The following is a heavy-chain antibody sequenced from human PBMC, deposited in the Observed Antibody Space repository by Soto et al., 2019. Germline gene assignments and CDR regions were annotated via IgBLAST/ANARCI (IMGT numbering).Heavy chain of an antibody. CDR3: ARAVCCGGDCYFGWYFDL. V-gene: IGHV3-48*01. CDR2: ISSSSRTI. Sequence: GGSLRLSCAASGFTFSSYSMNWVRQAPGKGLEWVSYISSSSRTIYYADSVEGRFTISRDNAKISLYLQMNSLRAEDTAVYYCARAVCCGGDCYFGWYFDLWGRGTLVTVSS. CDR1: GFTFSSYS. J-gene: IGHJ2*01. D-gene: IGHD2-21*01.